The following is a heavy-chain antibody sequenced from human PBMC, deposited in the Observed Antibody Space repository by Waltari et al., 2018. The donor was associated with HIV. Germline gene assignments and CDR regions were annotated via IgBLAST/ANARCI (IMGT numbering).Heavy chain of an antibody. CDR1: GSPFTNYW. D-gene: IGHD2-15*01. CDR2: MYPGDSDT. Sequence: VQLVQSGPEVKKPGESLKLSCTVSGSPFTNYWIGWARQMPGKGLEWMGVMYPGDSDTRYSPSFQGQVTISADKSITTAYLQWTSLKASDTAMYYCARLKDIVVVVSLSAFDYWGQGTLVTVSS. CDR3: ARLKDIVVVVSLSAFDY. V-gene: IGHV5-51*01. J-gene: IGHJ4*02.